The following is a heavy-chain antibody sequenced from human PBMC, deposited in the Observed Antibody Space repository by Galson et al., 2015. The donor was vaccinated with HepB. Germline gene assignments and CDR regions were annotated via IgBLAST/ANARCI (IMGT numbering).Heavy chain of an antibody. V-gene: IGHV1-69*06. D-gene: IGHD6-6*01. CDR2: IIPIFGTA. CDR1: GGTFSSYA. J-gene: IGHJ5*02. CDR3: ARDRGSSSSEGWFDP. Sequence: SVKVSCKASGGTFSSYAISWVRQAPGQGLEWMGGIIPIFGTANYAQKFQGRVTITADKSTSTAYMELSSLRSEDTAVYYCARDRGSSSSEGWFDPWGQGTLVTVSS.